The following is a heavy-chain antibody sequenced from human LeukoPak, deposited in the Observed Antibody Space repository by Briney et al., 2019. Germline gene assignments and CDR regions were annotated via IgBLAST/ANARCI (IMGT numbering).Heavy chain of an antibody. CDR1: GFTFSTYT. CDR3: ARKYYYDSSTYYSFDN. V-gene: IGHV3-21*01. CDR2: ISSSSGYI. Sequence: GGSLRLSCTASGFTFSTYTMNWVRQAPGKGLEWVSSISSSSGYIYYADSVKGRSTVSRDNAENSVYLQMNSLRAEDTAMYYCARKYYYDSSTYYSFDNWGQGTLVTVSS. D-gene: IGHD3-22*01. J-gene: IGHJ4*02.